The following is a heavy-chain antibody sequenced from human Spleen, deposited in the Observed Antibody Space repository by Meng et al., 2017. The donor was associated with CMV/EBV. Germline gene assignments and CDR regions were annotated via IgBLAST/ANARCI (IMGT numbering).Heavy chain of an antibody. CDR2: MNPNSGNT. J-gene: IGHJ4*02. CDR3: ARGRDSGSWLFDY. Sequence: ASVKVSCKASGYTFTSYDINWVRQATGQGLEWMGWMNPNSGNTGYAQKFQGRVTITRNTSISTAYMELSGLTSEDLAVYYCARGRDSGSWLFDYWGQGSLVTVSS. D-gene: IGHD6-13*01. CDR1: GYTFTSYD. V-gene: IGHV1-8*03.